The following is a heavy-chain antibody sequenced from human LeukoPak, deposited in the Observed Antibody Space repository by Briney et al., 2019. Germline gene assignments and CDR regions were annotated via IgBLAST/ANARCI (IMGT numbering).Heavy chain of an antibody. D-gene: IGHD2-2*01. CDR3: ARTLGYCSSTSCYGGDYDAFDI. V-gene: IGHV1-2*02. Sequence: ASVKVSCKASGYTFNGYYMHWVRQAPGHGLEWMGWINPNSGGTNYAQKFQGRVTMTRDTSISTAYMELSRLRSDDTAVYYCARTLGYCSSTSCYGGDYDAFDIWGQGTMVTVSS. CDR1: GYTFNGYY. CDR2: INPNSGGT. J-gene: IGHJ3*02.